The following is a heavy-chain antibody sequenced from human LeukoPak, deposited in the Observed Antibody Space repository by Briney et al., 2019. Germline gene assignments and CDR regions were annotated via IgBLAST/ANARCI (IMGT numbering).Heavy chain of an antibody. V-gene: IGHV4-4*02. CDR3: ARDRAGGLRFLEWLSAFDY. D-gene: IGHD3-3*01. CDR1: GGSISSSNW. J-gene: IGHJ4*02. Sequence: SETLSLTCAVSGGSISSSNWWSWVRQPPGKGLEWIGEIYHSGSTYYNPSLKSRVIISVDTSKNQFSLKLSSVTAADTAVYYCARDRAGGLRFLEWLSAFDYWGQGTLVTVSS. CDR2: IYHSGST.